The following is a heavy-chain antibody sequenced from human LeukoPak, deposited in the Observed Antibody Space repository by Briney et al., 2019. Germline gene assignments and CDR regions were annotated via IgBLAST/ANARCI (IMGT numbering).Heavy chain of an antibody. CDR2: ISYDGTNK. V-gene: IGHV3-30*04. J-gene: IGHJ6*04. CDR1: GFTFSTYA. CDR3: ARDQVPDV. Sequence: GRSLRLSCAASGFTFSTYAMHWVRQAPGKGLEWVALISYDGTNKEYADSVKGRFTISRDNAKNSLYLQMNSLRAEDTAVYYCARDQVPDVWGKGTTVTVSS.